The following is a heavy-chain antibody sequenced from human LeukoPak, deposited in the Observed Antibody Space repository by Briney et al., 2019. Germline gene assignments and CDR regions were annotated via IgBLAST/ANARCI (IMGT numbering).Heavy chain of an antibody. CDR2: IYHSGST. V-gene: IGHV4-4*02. J-gene: IGHJ2*01. Sequence: SGTLSLTCAVSGGSISRSNWWSWVRQPPGKGLEWIGEIYHSGSTNYNPSLKSRVTISVDKSKNQFSLKLSSVTAADTAAYYCASEDYDDSGAWYFDLWGRGTLVTVSS. CDR1: GGSISRSNW. CDR3: ASEDYDDSGAWYFDL. D-gene: IGHD3-3*01.